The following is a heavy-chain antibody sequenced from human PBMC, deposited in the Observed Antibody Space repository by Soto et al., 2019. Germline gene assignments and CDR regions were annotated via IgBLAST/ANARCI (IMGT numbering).Heavy chain of an antibody. CDR3: ARRERYYGSPGWFDP. J-gene: IGHJ5*02. CDR2: VYHNENT. CDR1: GGSINDFAYY. D-gene: IGHD3-16*01. Sequence: SETLSLTCTVSGGSINDFAYYWGWIRQPPGKGLEWIGTVYHNENTYYNPSLRSRVTISVDTAKNQFSLNPRSVTAADTAIYFCARRERYYGSPGWFDPWGQGALVTVSS. V-gene: IGHV4-39*01.